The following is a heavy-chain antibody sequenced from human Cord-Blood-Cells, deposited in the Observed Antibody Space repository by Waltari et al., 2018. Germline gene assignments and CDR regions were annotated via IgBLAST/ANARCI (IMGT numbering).Heavy chain of an antibody. CDR2: IIPIFGTA. CDR1: GGNFNSYA. V-gene: IGHV1-69*01. J-gene: IGHJ2*01. CDR3: ARGFSRWYFDL. Sequence: QVQLVQSGAEVKKPGSSVKVSCKASGGNFNSYAIRWVRQAPGEGLEWMGGIIPIFGTANYAQKFQGRVTITADESPSTAYMELSSLRSEDTAVYYCARGFSRWYFDLWGRGTLVTVSS.